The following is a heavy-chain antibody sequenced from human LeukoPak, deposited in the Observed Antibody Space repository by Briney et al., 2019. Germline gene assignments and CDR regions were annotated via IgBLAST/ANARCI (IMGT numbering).Heavy chain of an antibody. J-gene: IGHJ3*02. Sequence: PSETLSLTXTVSGYSISSGYYWGWIRQPPGKGLERIGSIYNSGSTYYNPSLKSRVTISVDTSKNQFSLRLSSVTAADTAVYYCAREQGYDSSGYDAFDIWGQGTMVTVSS. CDR3: AREQGYDSSGYDAFDI. D-gene: IGHD3-22*01. CDR1: GYSISSGYY. V-gene: IGHV4-38-2*02. CDR2: IYNSGST.